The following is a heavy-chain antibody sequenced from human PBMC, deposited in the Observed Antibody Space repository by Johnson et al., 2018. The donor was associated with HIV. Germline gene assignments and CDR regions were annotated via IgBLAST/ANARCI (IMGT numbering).Heavy chain of an antibody. Sequence: VQLVESGGGLVQPGGSLRLSCAASRITFSRYWMTWVRQAPGKGLEWVANIKQDGSEKYYVDSVKGRFTISRDNSKNTLYLQMNNLRVEDTAVYYCARGPGGGEDALDIWGQGTMVTVSS. J-gene: IGHJ3*02. V-gene: IGHV3-7*01. CDR1: RITFSRYW. D-gene: IGHD3-16*01. CDR2: IKQDGSEK. CDR3: ARGPGGGEDALDI.